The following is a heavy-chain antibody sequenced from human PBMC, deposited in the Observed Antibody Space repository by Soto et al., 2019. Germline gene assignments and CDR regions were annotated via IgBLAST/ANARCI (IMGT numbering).Heavy chain of an antibody. V-gene: IGHV5-51*01. J-gene: IGHJ4*01. CDR2: IYPRDSDH. CDR3: ASPPPHCRGGRCLYYDH. D-gene: IGHD2-15*01. Sequence: GESLKICCKGSGYSFTDYWIGWVRQMPGKGLEWMGIIYPRDSDHKYSPSFQGQVTISVDESIDTASLQWSSLKASDTALYYCASPPPHCRGGRCLYYDHWGHGMLVTVS. CDR1: GYSFTDYW.